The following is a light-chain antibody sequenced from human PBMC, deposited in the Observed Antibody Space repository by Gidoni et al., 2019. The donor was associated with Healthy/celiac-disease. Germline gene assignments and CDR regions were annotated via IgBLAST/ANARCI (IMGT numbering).Light chain of an antibody. CDR2: SNH. CDR1: SSNIGSNY. CDR3: AAWDDSLSGPGV. Sequence: QSVLPQPPSPSGTPGPTVTISCSGSSSNIGSNYVYWYQQRPGTAPKLLIYSNHQRPSGVPDRFSGSKSGTSASLAISGLRSEDEADYYCAAWDDSLSGPGVFGGGTKLTVL. J-gene: IGLJ3*02. V-gene: IGLV1-47*02.